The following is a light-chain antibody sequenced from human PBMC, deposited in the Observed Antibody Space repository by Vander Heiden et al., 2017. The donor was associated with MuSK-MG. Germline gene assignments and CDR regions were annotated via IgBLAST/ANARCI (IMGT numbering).Light chain of an antibody. V-gene: IGKV3-15*01. CDR3: QQENIWPGT. Sequence: EIGMTHAQGTLAGSAGGRATLSYRASQSLTRNYVAWYQQKRGQAPRLLIYAASNRATGVPARFSGSGSVTEFTLIISSRQSEDFAVYYCQQENIWPGTFGQGTEVDFK. CDR2: AAS. J-gene: IGKJ1*01. CDR1: QSLTRN.